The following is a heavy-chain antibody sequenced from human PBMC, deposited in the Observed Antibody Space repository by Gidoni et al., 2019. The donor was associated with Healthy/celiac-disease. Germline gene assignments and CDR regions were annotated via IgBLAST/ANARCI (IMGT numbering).Heavy chain of an antibody. CDR2: IYHSGST. Sequence: QVQLQESGPGLVKPSGTLSLTCAVSVGSISSSNWWSWVRQPPGKGLEWIGEIYHSGSTNYNPSLKSRVTISVDKSKNQFSLKLSSVTAADTAVYYCARIPNYDYVWGNHDAFDIWGQGTMVTVSS. J-gene: IGHJ3*02. V-gene: IGHV4-4*02. CDR3: ARIPNYDYVWGNHDAFDI. CDR1: VGSISSSNW. D-gene: IGHD3-16*01.